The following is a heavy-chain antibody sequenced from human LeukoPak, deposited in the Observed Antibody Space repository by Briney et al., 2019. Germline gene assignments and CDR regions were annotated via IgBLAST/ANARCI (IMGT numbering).Heavy chain of an antibody. V-gene: IGHV2-70*11. CDR3: ARSNWGSHWYFDL. CDR2: VAWDDDK. CDR1: GFSLSTSGMC. Sequence: SGPALVKPTQTLTLTCTFSGFSLSTSGMCVNWFRQPPGKALDWLARVAWDDDKYYGTSLKTRLAISKDTSKNQVVLTMTNMDPADTATYYCARSNWGSHWYFDLWGRGTLVTVSS. D-gene: IGHD7-27*01. J-gene: IGHJ2*01.